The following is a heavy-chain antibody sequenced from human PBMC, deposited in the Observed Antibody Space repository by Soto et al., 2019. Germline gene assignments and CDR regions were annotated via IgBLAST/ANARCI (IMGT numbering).Heavy chain of an antibody. CDR3: ARWGILTGYYDY. V-gene: IGHV2-26*01. CDR2: IFSNDEK. CDR1: GFSLSNARMG. D-gene: IGHD3-9*01. J-gene: IGHJ4*02. Sequence: SGPTLVNPTETLTLTCTVSGFSLSNARMGVSWIRQPPGKALEWLAHIFSNDEKSYSTPLKSRLTISKDTSKSQVVLTMTNMDPVDTATYYCARWGILTGYYDYWGQGTLVTVSS.